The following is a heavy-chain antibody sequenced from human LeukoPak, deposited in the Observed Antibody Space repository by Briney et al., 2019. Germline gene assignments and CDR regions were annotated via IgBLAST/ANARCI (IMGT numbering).Heavy chain of an antibody. CDR3: ASTERCSTTCPLDY. V-gene: IGHV4-34*01. J-gene: IGHJ4*02. Sequence: TAETLSLTCAVYGGSFRGYYWSWIRQPPGKGLEWIGEINNSGSTNYNPSLKSRVTISLDTSMKKFSLKLNSVTAADTAVYYCASTERCSTTCPLDYWGQGTLVTVSS. CDR2: INNSGST. CDR1: GGSFRGYY. D-gene: IGHD2-2*01.